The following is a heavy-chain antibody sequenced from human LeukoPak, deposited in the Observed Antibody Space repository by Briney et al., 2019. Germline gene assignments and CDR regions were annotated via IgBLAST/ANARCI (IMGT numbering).Heavy chain of an antibody. CDR2: ISSSSSYI. J-gene: IGHJ4*02. D-gene: IGHD3-16*01. CDR3: AREDDGGDWVDY. Sequence: GGSLRLSCAASGFTFSSYSMNWVRQAPGKGLEWVSSISSSSSYIYYADSVKGRFTISRDNAKNSLYLQMNSLRAEDTAVYYCAREDDGGDWVDYWGQGTLVTVSS. V-gene: IGHV3-21*01. CDR1: GFTFSSYS.